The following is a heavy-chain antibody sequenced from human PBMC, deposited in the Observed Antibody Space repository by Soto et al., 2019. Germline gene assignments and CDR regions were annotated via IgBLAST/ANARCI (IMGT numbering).Heavy chain of an antibody. CDR1: GFTFSSYS. CDR2: ISSSSSYI. D-gene: IGHD2-2*01. CDR3: ARDHCSSTSCYASAFDY. V-gene: IGHV3-21*01. Sequence: GGSLRLSCAASGFTFSSYSMNWVRQAPGKGLEWVSSISSSSSYIYYADSVKGRFTISRDNAKNSLYLQMNSLRAEDTAVYYCARDHCSSTSCYASAFDYWGQGTLVTVSS. J-gene: IGHJ4*02.